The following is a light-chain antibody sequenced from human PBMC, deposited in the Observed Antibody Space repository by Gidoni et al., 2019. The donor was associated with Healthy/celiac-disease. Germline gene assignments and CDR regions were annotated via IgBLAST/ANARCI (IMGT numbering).Light chain of an antibody. Sequence: DIQITQSPSSLTASVGDRVTITCQASQDISNYFNWYQQKPGKAPKLLIYDASNLEPGVPSRFSGSGSGTDFPFPISSLQPEDIATYYCQQYDNLLFTFXPXTKVDIK. J-gene: IGKJ3*01. V-gene: IGKV1-33*01. CDR2: DAS. CDR1: QDISNY. CDR3: QQYDNLLFT.